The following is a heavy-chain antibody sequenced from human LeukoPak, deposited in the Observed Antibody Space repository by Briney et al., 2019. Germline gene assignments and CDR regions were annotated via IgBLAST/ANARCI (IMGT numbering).Heavy chain of an antibody. CDR3: AKDRSWAATTTRLYSFDY. J-gene: IGHJ4*02. CDR2: ISGSGGST. CDR1: GFTFSSYS. D-gene: IGHD1-26*01. V-gene: IGHV3-23*01. Sequence: GGSLRLSCAASGFTFSSYSMNWVRQAPGKGLEWVSGISGSGGSTYYADSVKGRFTISRDNSKNTLYLQMSSLRAEDTAVYYCAKDRSWAATTTRLYSFDYWGQGTLVTVSS.